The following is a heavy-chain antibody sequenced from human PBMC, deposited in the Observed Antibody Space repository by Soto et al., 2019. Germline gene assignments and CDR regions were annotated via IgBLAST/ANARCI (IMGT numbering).Heavy chain of an antibody. CDR1: GFTFSSYS. V-gene: IGHV3-21*01. Sequence: EVQLVESGGGLVKPGGSLRLSCAASGFTFSSYSMNWVRQAPGKGLEWVSYISSSSSYINYADSVKGRFTISRDNAKNSLYLQMNSLRGEDTAGYYCASDISREYFQHWGQGHLVTVSS. CDR3: ASDISREYFQH. CDR2: ISSSSSYI. J-gene: IGHJ1*01.